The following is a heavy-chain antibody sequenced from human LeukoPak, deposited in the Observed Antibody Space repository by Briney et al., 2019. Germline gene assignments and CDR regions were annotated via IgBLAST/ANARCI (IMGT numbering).Heavy chain of an antibody. J-gene: IGHJ5*02. Sequence: ASVKVSCKASGYSFTAYFLHWARQAPGQGLEWVGRINPNNGGTNYAQKFQGRVTVTRDTSFDTAYMELTRLRSDDTAVYYCARAISGSFDSSGFYPWGQGTLVTVSS. CDR3: ARAISGSFDSSGFYP. D-gene: IGHD3-22*01. CDR1: GYSFTAYF. CDR2: INPNNGGT. V-gene: IGHV1-2*06.